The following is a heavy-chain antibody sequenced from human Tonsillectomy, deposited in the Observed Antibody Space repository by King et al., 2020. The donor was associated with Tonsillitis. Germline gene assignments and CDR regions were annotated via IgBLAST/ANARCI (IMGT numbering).Heavy chain of an antibody. J-gene: IGHJ3*02. V-gene: IGHV4-31*03. D-gene: IGHD3/OR15-3a*01. CDR3: ARGEYYDFWTDLNAFDI. CDR1: FCALCSGGYY. CDR2: IRYCCST. Sequence: QLQESGPGLVKTSQNLSLTCTVSFCALCSGGYYLSWFCQHLRIVLRWNGYIRYCCSTYYLPSLHMRVTISLDTSKNHISLKLSPVTAADTAVYYCARGEYYDFWTDLNAFDIWGQGTMVTVSS.